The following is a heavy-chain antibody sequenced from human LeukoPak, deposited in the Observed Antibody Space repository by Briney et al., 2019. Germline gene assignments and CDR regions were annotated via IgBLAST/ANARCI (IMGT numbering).Heavy chain of an antibody. D-gene: IGHD4-23*01. V-gene: IGHV1-8*03. CDR1: GYTFTSYD. CDR2: MNPNSGNT. CDR3: ARVGGDDYGGHRPFDP. Sequence: ASVKVSCKASGYTFTSYDINWVRQATGQGLEWMGWMNPNSGNTGYAQKFQGRVTITRNTSISTAYMELSSLRSEDTAVYYCARVGGDDYGGHRPFDPWGQGTLVTVSS. J-gene: IGHJ5*02.